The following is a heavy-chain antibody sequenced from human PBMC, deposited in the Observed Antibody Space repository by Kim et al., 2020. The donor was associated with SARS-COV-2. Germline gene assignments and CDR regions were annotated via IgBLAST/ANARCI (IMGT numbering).Heavy chain of an antibody. CDR3: ARAPSGTLSPYYFDF. Sequence: GESLKISCKGSGYSFTDYWIGWVRQMPGKGLEWMGIIYPGDSDTKYSPSFQGQVTISADDSITTAYVQWSSLKASDTAIYYCARAPSGTLSPYYFDFWCQ. D-gene: IGHD1-26*01. CDR2: IYPGDSDT. V-gene: IGHV5-51*01. J-gene: IGHJ4*02. CDR1: GYSFTDYW.